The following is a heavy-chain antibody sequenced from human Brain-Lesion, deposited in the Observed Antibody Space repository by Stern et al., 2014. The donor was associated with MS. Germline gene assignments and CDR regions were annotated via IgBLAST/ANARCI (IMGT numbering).Heavy chain of an antibody. Sequence: DQLVESGAEVKKPGASVKVSCKTSGYIFTGYYIHWVRQAPGQGLEWMAWINPNTGGTKYAQKFQGRVTMSRDTSISTAYVELSSLTSDDTAVYYCARDQRGITIFGVVTDYYYLGMDVWGKGPRSPSPQ. CDR1: GYIFTGYY. D-gene: IGHD3-3*01. V-gene: IGHV1-2*02. CDR2: INPNTGGT. J-gene: IGHJ6*01. CDR3: ARDQRGITIFGVVTDYYYLGMDV.